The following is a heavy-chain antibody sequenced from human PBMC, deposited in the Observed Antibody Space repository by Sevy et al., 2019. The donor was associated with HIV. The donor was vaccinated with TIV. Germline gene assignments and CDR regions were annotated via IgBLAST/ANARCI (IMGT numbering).Heavy chain of an antibody. J-gene: IGHJ3*01. D-gene: IGHD3-10*01. CDR2: IRYDGSTK. CDR3: AKGLGMVQGALLSDDV. Sequence: GGSLRLSCAASGFTFSNYGMHWVRQDPGKGLEWVAFIRYDGSTKYYVDSVKGRFTVSRDNSKNTLYLQMNSLRGEDTSLYYCAKGLGMVQGALLSDDVWGQGTMVTVS. CDR1: GFTFSNYG. V-gene: IGHV3-30*02.